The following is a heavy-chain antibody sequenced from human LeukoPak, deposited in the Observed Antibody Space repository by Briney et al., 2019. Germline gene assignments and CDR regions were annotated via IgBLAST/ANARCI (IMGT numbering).Heavy chain of an antibody. V-gene: IGHV4-59*12. Sequence: SETLSLTCTVSGGSISSYYWSWIRQPPGKGLEWIGYIYYSGSTNYNPSLKSRVTISVDTSKNQFSLKLSSVTAADTAVYYCARLPSLTYYYGSGSRNWFDPWGQGTLVTVSS. CDR1: GGSISSYY. CDR2: IYYSGST. CDR3: ARLPSLTYYYGSGSRNWFDP. J-gene: IGHJ5*02. D-gene: IGHD3-10*01.